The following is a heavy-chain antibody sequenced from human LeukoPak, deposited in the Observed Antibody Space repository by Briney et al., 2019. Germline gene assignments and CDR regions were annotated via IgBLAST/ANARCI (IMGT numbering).Heavy chain of an antibody. Sequence: GGSLRLSCAASGFTFSNCWMHWVRQAPGKGLEWVSRIDSDGSTTKYADSVKGRFTISRDNSKSTLYLQMNSLRAEDTAVYYCAKSWFGESFFFDYWGQGTLVTVSS. D-gene: IGHD3-10*01. J-gene: IGHJ4*02. CDR1: GFTFSNCW. CDR2: IDSDGSTT. CDR3: AKSWFGESFFFDY. V-gene: IGHV3-74*03.